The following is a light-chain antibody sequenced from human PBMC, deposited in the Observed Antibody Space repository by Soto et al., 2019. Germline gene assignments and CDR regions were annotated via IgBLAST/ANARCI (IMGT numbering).Light chain of an antibody. J-gene: IGKJ5*01. CDR3: QQSYSNPIS. Sequence: DTQLTQSPSTLSASVVDTVTITFRASQSISSHLNWYQQKPGKAPNLLMYTASNLPSGVPSRFSGSGSGTDFTLTLSSLQPEDFATYYCQQSYSNPISFGQGTRLEIK. CDR2: TAS. CDR1: QSISSH. V-gene: IGKV1-39*01.